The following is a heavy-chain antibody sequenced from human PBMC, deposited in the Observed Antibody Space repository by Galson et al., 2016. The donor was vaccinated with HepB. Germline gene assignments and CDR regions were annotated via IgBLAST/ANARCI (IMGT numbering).Heavy chain of an antibody. Sequence: SVKVSCKASGGTFSSYEFSWVRQAPGHGLEWMGWIIPMFGSTNYAQKFQGRVTITADESTSTAYMELSSLRSEDTAVYYCARGPPEMAFDYWGQGTLVTVSS. CDR1: GGTFSSYE. CDR3: ARGPPEMAFDY. CDR2: IIPMFGST. V-gene: IGHV1-69*13. J-gene: IGHJ4*02. D-gene: IGHD5-24*01.